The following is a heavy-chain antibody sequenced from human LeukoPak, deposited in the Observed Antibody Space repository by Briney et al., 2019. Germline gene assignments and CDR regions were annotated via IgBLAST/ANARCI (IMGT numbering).Heavy chain of an antibody. V-gene: IGHV3-74*01. J-gene: IGHJ4*02. CDR2: VNSDGSTT. CDR1: GFPFSNYW. CDR3: ASGYYSSSRIDY. D-gene: IGHD6-13*01. Sequence: WGSLRLSCAASGFPFSNYWMHWVRQAPGKGLVWVSRVNSDGSTTNYADSVKGRFTISRDNAENTRYMRMNRLRPDDTAVYYCASGYYSSSRIDYWGQGTLVTVSS.